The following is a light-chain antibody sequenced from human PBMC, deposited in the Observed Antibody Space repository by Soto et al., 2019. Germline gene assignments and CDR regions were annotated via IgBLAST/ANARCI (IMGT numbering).Light chain of an antibody. CDR1: QSISSW. J-gene: IGKJ5*01. Sequence: IMTTTTLSASVSDRVSITWRASQSISSWLAWYQQKPGRAPKLLIYDSSSLESGVPSRFSGSGSGTEFTLTIRSLQPEDFATYYCQQSFRSPITFGQGTRLEIK. V-gene: IGKV1-5*01. CDR2: DSS. CDR3: QQSFRSPIT.